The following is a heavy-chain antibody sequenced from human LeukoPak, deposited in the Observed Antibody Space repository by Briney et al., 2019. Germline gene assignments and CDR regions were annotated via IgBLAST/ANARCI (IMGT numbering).Heavy chain of an antibody. CDR3: EGYDTSGYYSYYFDY. CDR2: ISSSGSTI. V-gene: IGHV3-48*03. D-gene: IGHD3-22*01. CDR1: GFTFSRYE. Sequence: GGSLRLSCAASGFTFSRYEMNWVRQAPGKGLEWVSYISSSGSTIYYADSVKGRFTIPRDNAKNSLYLQMNSLRAEDTAVYYCEGYDTSGYYSYYFDYWGQGTLVTVSS. J-gene: IGHJ4*02.